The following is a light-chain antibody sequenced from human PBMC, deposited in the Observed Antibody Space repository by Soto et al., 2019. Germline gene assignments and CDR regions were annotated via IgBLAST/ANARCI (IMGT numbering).Light chain of an antibody. J-gene: IGLJ1*01. CDR2: DVD. CDR1: SSDVGGYNY. CDR3: SSFSYSSTPNYV. Sequence: QSALTQPASVSESPGQSITISCTGTSSDVGGYNYVSWYQQHPGKAPKLIIYDVDNRPSGISSRFSGSKSGNTASLTISGLQAEDEADYYCSSFSYSSTPNYVFGTGTKVTVL. V-gene: IGLV2-14*01.